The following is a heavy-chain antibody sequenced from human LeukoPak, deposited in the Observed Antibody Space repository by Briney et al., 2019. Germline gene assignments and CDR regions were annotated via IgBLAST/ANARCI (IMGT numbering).Heavy chain of an antibody. D-gene: IGHD6-19*01. V-gene: IGHV4-59*08. CDR1: GGSISGYY. CDR3: ARLNGSGWCLG. CDR2: VYYSENT. J-gene: IGHJ4*02. Sequence: PSETLSLTCSVSGGSISGYYWSWIRQPPGKELEWIGYVYYSENTEYNPSLESRVTISLDTSKNQFSLWLNSVTTADTAVYYCARLNGSGWCLGWGQGTLVTVSS.